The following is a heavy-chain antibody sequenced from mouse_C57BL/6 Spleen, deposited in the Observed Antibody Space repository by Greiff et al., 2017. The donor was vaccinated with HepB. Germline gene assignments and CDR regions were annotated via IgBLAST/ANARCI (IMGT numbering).Heavy chain of an antibody. V-gene: IGHV1-69*01. CDR3: ARKGGYFGV. J-gene: IGHJ1*03. CDR1: GYTFTSYW. Sequence: QVQLQQPGAELVMPGASVKLSCKASGYTFTSYWMHWVKQRPGQGLEWIGEIDPSDSYTNYNQKFKGKSTLTVDKSSSTAYMQLSSLTSEDSAVYYSARKGGYFGVWGTGTTVTVSS. CDR2: IDPSDSYT.